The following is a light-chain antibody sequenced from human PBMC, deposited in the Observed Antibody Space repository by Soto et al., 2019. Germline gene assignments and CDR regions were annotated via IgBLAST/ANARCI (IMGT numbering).Light chain of an antibody. CDR2: DAS. V-gene: IGKV1-5*01. J-gene: IGKJ1*01. CDR1: QSISSW. CDR3: QQYNSYCT. Sequence: DIQMTQSPSTLSASVGARVPITCRASQSISSWLAWYQQKPGKAPKLLIYDASSLESGVPSRFSGSGSGTEFTLTISSLQPDDFATYYCQQYNSYCTFGQGTKVDIK.